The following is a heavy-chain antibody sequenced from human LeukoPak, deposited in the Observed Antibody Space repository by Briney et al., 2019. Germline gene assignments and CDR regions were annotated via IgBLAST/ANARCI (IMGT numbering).Heavy chain of an antibody. J-gene: IGHJ3*02. Sequence: GGSLRLSCAASGFTVSSNYMSWVRQAPGKGLEWVSVIYSGGSTYYADSVKGRFTISRDNSKNTLYLQMNSLRAEDTAVYYCARDGGYNDSSGYSRAFDIWGQGTMVTVSS. D-gene: IGHD3-22*01. CDR1: GFTVSSNY. CDR3: ARDGGYNDSSGYSRAFDI. CDR2: IYSGGST. V-gene: IGHV3-53*01.